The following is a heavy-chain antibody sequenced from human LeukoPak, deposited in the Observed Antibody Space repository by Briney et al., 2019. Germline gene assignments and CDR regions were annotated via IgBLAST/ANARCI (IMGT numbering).Heavy chain of an antibody. CDR2: IIPIFGTA. CDR1: GGTFSSYA. Sequence: SMKVSCKASGGTFSSYAISWVRQAPGQGLEWMGGIIPIFGTANYAQKFQGRVTITADESTSTAYMELSSLRSEDTAVYYCARAAMGSGYSSGWSTTGYFQHWGQGTLVTVSS. V-gene: IGHV1-69*13. J-gene: IGHJ1*01. D-gene: IGHD6-19*01. CDR3: ARAAMGSGYSSGWSTTGYFQH.